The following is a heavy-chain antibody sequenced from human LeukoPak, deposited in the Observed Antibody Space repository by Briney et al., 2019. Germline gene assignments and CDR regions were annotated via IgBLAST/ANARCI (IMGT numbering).Heavy chain of an antibody. CDR2: INSNSDTV. CDR3: ARDTRGESDY. D-gene: IGHD2-2*01. CDR1: GFTFSSYS. J-gene: IGHJ4*01. V-gene: IGHV3-48*04. Sequence: GGSLRLSCAASGFTFSSYSMNWVRQAPGKGLEWISYINSNSDTVLYSNSVEGRFTISRDNAKNSLYLQMNSLRAEDTAMYYCARDTRGESDYWGHGTLVTVSS.